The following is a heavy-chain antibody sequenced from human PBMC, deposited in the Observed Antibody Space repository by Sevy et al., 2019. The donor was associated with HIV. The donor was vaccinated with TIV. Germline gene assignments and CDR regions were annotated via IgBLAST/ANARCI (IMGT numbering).Heavy chain of an antibody. CDR2: INPTSGVT. Sequence: ASVKVSCKTSGDTFSTNYIHWVRQAPGQGLEWMGIINPTSGVTAYAQKFQGRVNMTRDTSTNTVYMDLSSLGSEDTAVYYCARDRMNVGYCSSTKCSRGIFDVWGQGATVTVSS. D-gene: IGHD2-2*01. V-gene: IGHV1-46*01. J-gene: IGHJ3*01. CDR1: GDTFSTNY. CDR3: ARDRMNVGYCSSTKCSRGIFDV.